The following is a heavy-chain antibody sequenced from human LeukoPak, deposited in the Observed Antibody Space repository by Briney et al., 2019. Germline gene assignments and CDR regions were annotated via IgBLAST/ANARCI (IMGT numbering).Heavy chain of an antibody. D-gene: IGHD6-13*01. Sequence: GRSLRLSCAASGFTFSSYAMHWVRQAPGKGLEWVAVISYDGSNKYYADSVKGRFTISRDNSKNTLYLQTNSLRAEDTAVYYCARDGIAAPEYYYYYYMNVWGKGTTVTVSS. CDR1: GFTFSSYA. V-gene: IGHV3-30*04. CDR2: ISYDGSNK. CDR3: ARDGIAAPEYYYYYYMNV. J-gene: IGHJ6*03.